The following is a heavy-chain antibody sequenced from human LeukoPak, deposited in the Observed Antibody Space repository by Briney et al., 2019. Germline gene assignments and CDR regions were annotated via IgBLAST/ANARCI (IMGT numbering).Heavy chain of an antibody. CDR3: AELGITMIGGV. V-gene: IGHV3-48*03. Sequence: GGSLRLSCAASGFTFSSYEMNWVRQAPGKGLEWVSYISSSGSTIYYADSVKGRFTISRHNAKNSLYLQMNSLSAEDTAVYYCAELGITMIGGVWGKGTTVTISS. J-gene: IGHJ6*04. D-gene: IGHD3-10*02. CDR2: ISSSGSTI. CDR1: GFTFSSYE.